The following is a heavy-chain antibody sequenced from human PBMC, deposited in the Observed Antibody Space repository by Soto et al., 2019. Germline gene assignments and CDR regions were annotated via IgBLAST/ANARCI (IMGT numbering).Heavy chain of an antibody. J-gene: IGHJ5*02. CDR1: GFSLSNARMG. CDR3: ARIRGRAMVANWFDP. V-gene: IGHV2-26*01. Sequence: QVTLKESGPVLVKPTETLTLTCTVSGFSLSNARMGVSWIRQPPGKALEWLAHIFSNDEKSYSTSLKSRLTTSKDTSKSQVVLTMTNMDPVDTATYYCARIRGRAMVANWFDPWGQGTLVTVSS. CDR2: IFSNDEK. D-gene: IGHD5-18*01.